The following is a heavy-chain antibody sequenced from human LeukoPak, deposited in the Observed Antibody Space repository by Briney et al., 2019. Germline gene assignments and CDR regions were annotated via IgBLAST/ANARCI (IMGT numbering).Heavy chain of an antibody. CDR1: GDSISSTNYY. J-gene: IGHJ4*02. CDR3: ARGPFLWEDDY. V-gene: IGHV4-39*07. Sequence: PSETLSLTCTVSGDSISSTNYYWVWIRQPPGKGLEWVGSIYYNGNTYYNPSLKSRVTISVDTSKNQFSLKLSSLTAADTSVYYCARGPFLWEDDYWGQGTLVTVSS. D-gene: IGHD1-26*01. CDR2: IYYNGNT.